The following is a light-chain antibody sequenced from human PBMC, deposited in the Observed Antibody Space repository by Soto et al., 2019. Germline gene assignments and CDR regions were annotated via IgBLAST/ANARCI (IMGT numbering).Light chain of an antibody. Sequence: EIVLTQSPGTLSLSPGERATLSCRASQSVSSNYLAWYQQKPGQAPRLLIYGASSRATGIPDRFSGSGSGTDFTLTISRLETEDFAVYYCQQYGRSLYTFGQGTKLEIK. V-gene: IGKV3-20*01. J-gene: IGKJ2*01. CDR1: QSVSSNY. CDR3: QQYGRSLYT. CDR2: GAS.